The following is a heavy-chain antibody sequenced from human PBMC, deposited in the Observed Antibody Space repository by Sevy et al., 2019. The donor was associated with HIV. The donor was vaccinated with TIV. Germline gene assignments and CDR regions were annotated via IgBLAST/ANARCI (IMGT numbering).Heavy chain of an antibody. V-gene: IGHV3-23*01. Sequence: GGSLRLSCVASGFTFSKYSMSWVRQTPGKGLEWVSTLSFACGRINYADSVKSRFTMSRDESRNTFYLQMDSLRAEDTAIYYCAREGCSKPHDYWGQGTLVTVSS. D-gene: IGHD2-2*01. J-gene: IGHJ4*02. CDR1: GFTFSKYS. CDR2: LSFACGRI. CDR3: AREGCSKPHDY.